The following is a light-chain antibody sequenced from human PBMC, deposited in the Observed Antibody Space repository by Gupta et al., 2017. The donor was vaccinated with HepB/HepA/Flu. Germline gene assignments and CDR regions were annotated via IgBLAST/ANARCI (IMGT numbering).Light chain of an antibody. J-gene: IGLJ2*01. CDR2: DVS. CDR1: SSDVGTYNY. V-gene: IGLV2-14*03. Sequence: QSALTQPASVSGSPGQSITISCTVTSSDVGTYNYVTCYLPPPVKAHKLMIYDVSSRPSGVSDRFSGSKSVNTASLTISGLQAEAAAGYYCISYTSFITVIFGVWTKLTVL. CDR3: ISYTSFITVI.